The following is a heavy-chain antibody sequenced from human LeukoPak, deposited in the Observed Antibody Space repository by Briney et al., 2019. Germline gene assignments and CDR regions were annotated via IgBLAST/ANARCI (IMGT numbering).Heavy chain of an antibody. CDR1: GYTFTGYH. D-gene: IGHD6-19*01. CDR2: INPNSGGT. CDR3: ARDLAVAGVYYYYYYGMDV. Sequence: ASVKVSCKASGYTFTGYHMHWVRQAPGQGLEWMGWINPNSGGTNYAQKFQGRVTMTRDTSISTAYMELSRLRSDDTAVYYCARDLAVAGVYYYYYYGMDVWGQGTTVTVSS. V-gene: IGHV1-2*02. J-gene: IGHJ6*02.